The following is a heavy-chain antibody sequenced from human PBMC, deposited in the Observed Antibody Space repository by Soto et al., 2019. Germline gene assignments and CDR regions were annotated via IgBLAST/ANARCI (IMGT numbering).Heavy chain of an antibody. Sequence: GGSLRLSCAVSGFSFSTYAMHWVRRPPGRGLELVSVIAYHGSSSFYADSLKGRFTVSRDNSRNTLYLHMNDLRPEDSAMYYCVKDCTPNWNYPGMDVWGQGTTVTSP. D-gene: IGHD1-7*01. CDR1: GFSFSTYA. CDR2: IAYHGSSS. V-gene: IGHV3-64D*08. J-gene: IGHJ6*02. CDR3: VKDCTPNWNYPGMDV.